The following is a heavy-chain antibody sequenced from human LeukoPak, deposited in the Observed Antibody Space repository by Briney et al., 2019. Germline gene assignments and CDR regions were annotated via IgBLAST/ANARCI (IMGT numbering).Heavy chain of an antibody. V-gene: IGHV4-59*04. CDR2: IYYFGSA. Sequence: NPSETLSLTCSVSGGSISGFYWSWIRQPPGKGLEWIGSIYYFGSAYYKPSLWGRVTLSVDTSKNQFSLRLSSVTATDTAVYYCARQIYRNYVSSWFDPWGQGTLVTVSS. D-gene: IGHD4-11*01. CDR3: ARQIYRNYVSSWFDP. CDR1: GGSISGFY. J-gene: IGHJ5*02.